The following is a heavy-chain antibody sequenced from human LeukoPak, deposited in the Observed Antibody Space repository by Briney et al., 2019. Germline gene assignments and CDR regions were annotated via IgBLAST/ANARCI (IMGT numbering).Heavy chain of an antibody. CDR2: IYSGGST. J-gene: IGHJ3*02. Sequence: PGGSLRLSCAASGFTVSSNYMSWVRQAPGKGLEWVSVIYSGGSTYYADSVKGRFTISRDNSKNTLYLQMNSLRAEDTAVYYCARDPRDYGDYDAFDIWGQGTMVTV. CDR3: ARDPRDYGDYDAFDI. V-gene: IGHV3-66*01. CDR1: GFTVSSNY. D-gene: IGHD4-17*01.